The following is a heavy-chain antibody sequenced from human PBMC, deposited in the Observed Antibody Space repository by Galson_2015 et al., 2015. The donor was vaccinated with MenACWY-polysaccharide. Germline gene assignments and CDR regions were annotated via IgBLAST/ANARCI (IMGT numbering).Heavy chain of an antibody. Sequence: SLRLSCAASGFTFSNYGMNWVRQAPGKGLEWVSSISGSARNTYYADSVKGRFTISRDNSEKTLYLQMDGLRAEDTAVYYCAKTGAPVAGVRWHNGLDVWGQGTTVTVSS. CDR2: ISGSARNT. D-gene: IGHD7-27*01. CDR1: GFTFSNYG. V-gene: IGHV3-23*01. J-gene: IGHJ6*02. CDR3: AKTGAPVAGVRWHNGLDV.